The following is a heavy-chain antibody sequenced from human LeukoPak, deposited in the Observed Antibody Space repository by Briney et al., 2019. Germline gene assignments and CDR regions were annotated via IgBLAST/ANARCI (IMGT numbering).Heavy chain of an antibody. CDR3: ARESQVFWPKETNWFDP. CDR2: IIPIFGTA. V-gene: IGHV1-69*05. CDR1: GGTFSSYA. J-gene: IGHJ5*02. D-gene: IGHD3-3*01. Sequence: ASVKVSCKASGGTFSSYAISWVRQAPGQGFEWMGGIIPIFGTANYAQKFQGRVTMMRDTSSSTAYMELSRLKSDDTAIYYCARESQVFWPKETNWFDPWGHGTLVTVAS.